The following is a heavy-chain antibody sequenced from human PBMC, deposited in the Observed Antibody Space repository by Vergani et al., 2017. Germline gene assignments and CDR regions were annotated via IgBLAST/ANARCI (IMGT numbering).Heavy chain of an antibody. CDR1: GGSFSGYY. V-gene: IGHV4-34*01. Sequence: QVQLQQWGAGLLKPSETLSLTCAVYGGSFSGYYWSWIRQPPGKGLEWIGEINHSGSTYYNPSLKSRVTISVDTSKNQFSLKLSSVTAADTAVYYCARLFRNYYDSSGYLVNNWFDPWGQGTLVTVSS. D-gene: IGHD3-22*01. CDR3: ARLFRNYYDSSGYLVNNWFDP. J-gene: IGHJ5*02. CDR2: INHSGST.